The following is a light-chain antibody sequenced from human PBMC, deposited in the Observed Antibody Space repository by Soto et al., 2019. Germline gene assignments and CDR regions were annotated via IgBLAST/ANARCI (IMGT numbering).Light chain of an antibody. J-gene: IGLJ1*01. CDR1: SSDVGANNY. Sequence: QSALTQPPCASGSPGQSVTISCTGTSSDVGANNYVSWYQQHPGKAPKLMIYEVTKRPSGVPDRFSGSKSGNTASLTVSGLQAEDEADYYCSSYAGTNRVFGTGTKVTVL. V-gene: IGLV2-8*01. CDR2: EVT. CDR3: SSYAGTNRV.